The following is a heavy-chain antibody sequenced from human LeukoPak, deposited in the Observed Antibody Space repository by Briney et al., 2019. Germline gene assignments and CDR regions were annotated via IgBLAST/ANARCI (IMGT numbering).Heavy chain of an antibody. D-gene: IGHD3-10*01. V-gene: IGHV3-7*01. CDR3: VRDVGAVRGEVYFDY. J-gene: IGHJ4*02. CDR1: GFTFSSYW. Sequence: PGGSLRLSCAASGFTFSSYWMSWVRQAPGKGLEWVANIKQDGSEKYYVDSVKGRFTISRDNVKNSLYLQMNGLRAEDTAMYFCVRDVGAVRGEVYFDYWGQGTLVTVSS. CDR2: IKQDGSEK.